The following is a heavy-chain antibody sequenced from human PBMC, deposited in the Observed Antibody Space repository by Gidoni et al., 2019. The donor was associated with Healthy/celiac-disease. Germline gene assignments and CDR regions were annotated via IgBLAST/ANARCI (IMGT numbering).Heavy chain of an antibody. CDR2: TYYRSKWDN. J-gene: IGHJ4*02. D-gene: IGHD3-22*01. CDR3: AREEGKYDYDSSGYYEGYYFDY. Sequence: QVQLQQSGPGLVKPSQTLSLTSAISGASFSTNSAAWNWIRPSPSRGLEWLGRTYYRSKWDNDYAVAVKSRITINPETSKNQFSLQLNSVTPEDTAVYYCAREEGKYDYDSSGYYEGYYFDYWGQGTLVTVSS. CDR1: GASFSTNSAA. V-gene: IGHV6-1*01.